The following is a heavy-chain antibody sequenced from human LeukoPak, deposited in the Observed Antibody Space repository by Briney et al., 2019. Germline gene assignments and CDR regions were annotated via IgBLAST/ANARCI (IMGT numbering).Heavy chain of an antibody. D-gene: IGHD3-10*01. CDR2: INHSGST. CDR1: GGSFSGYY. Sequence: PSETLSLTCAVYGGSFSGYYWSWIRQPPGKGLEWIGEINHSGSTNYNPSLKSRVTISVDTSKNQFSLKLSSVTAADTAVYYCARPMVRGVIAFDHWGQGTLVTVSS. V-gene: IGHV4-34*01. CDR3: ARPMVRGVIAFDH. J-gene: IGHJ4*02.